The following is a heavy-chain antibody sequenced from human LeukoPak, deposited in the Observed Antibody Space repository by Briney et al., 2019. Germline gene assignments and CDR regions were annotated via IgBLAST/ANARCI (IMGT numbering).Heavy chain of an antibody. CDR1: GYTFTSYY. CDR3: ARGRHYYDSSDYYYEGDAFDI. D-gene: IGHD3-22*01. Sequence: PGASVKVSCKASGYTFTSYYMHWVRQAPGQGLECMGIINPSGTSTSYAQKFQGRVTMTRDMSTSTVYMELSSLRSEDTAVYYCARGRHYYDSSDYYYEGDAFDIWGQGTMVTVSS. CDR2: INPSGTST. J-gene: IGHJ3*02. V-gene: IGHV1-46*01.